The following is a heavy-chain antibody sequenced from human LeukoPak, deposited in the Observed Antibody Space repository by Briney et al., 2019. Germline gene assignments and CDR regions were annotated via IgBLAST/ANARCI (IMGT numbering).Heavy chain of an antibody. CDR1: GFSFSSYD. Sequence: GGSLRLSCAASGFSFSSYDIQWVRQATGKGLEWVSSIGTAGDTYYAGSVKGRFTLSRENAKKSSYLQMNNLGAGDTAVYYCARGALGFDYWGQGTLVTVSS. CDR2: IGTAGDT. J-gene: IGHJ4*02. V-gene: IGHV3-13*04. CDR3: ARGALGFDY.